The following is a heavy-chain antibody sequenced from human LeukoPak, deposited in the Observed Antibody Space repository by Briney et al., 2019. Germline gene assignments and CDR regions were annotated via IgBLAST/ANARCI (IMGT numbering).Heavy chain of an antibody. D-gene: IGHD6-13*01. Sequence: GGSLRLSCAASGFTFSNAWMSWVHQAPGKGLEWVGRIKSKPDGGTTDYAAPVKGRFTISRDDSKNTLYLQMNNLKTEDTAVYYCTTGWPFDYWGQGTLVTVSS. CDR3: TTGWPFDY. CDR2: IKSKPDGGTT. V-gene: IGHV3-15*01. J-gene: IGHJ4*02. CDR1: GFTFSNAW.